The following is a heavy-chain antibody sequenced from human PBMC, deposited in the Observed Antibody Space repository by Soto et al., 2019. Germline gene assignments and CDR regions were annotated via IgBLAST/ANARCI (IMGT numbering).Heavy chain of an antibody. J-gene: IGHJ3*02. CDR1: GFTFSSYS. CDR2: ISSSSSYI. Sequence: GGSLRLSCAASGFTFSSYSMNWVRQAPGKGLEWVSSISSSSSYIYYADSVKGRFTISRDNAKNSLYLQMNSLRAEDTAVYYCARVGGGYQLLHAFDIWGQGTMVTVSS. D-gene: IGHD2-2*01. V-gene: IGHV3-21*01. CDR3: ARVGGGYQLLHAFDI.